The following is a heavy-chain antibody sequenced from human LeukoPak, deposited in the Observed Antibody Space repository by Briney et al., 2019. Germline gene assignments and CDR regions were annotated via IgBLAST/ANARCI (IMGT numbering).Heavy chain of an antibody. D-gene: IGHD6-13*01. V-gene: IGHV3-23*01. CDR1: GFTFSSYA. CDR2: ISGSGGST. J-gene: IGHJ6*02. Sequence: PGGSLRLSCAASGFTFSSYAMSWVRQAPGKGLEWVSAISGSGGSTYYADSVKGRFTISRDNSKNTLYLQMNSLRAEDTAVYYCAKPRTYSSSWSYYYYGMDVWGQGTTVTVSS. CDR3: AKPRTYSSSWSYYYYGMDV.